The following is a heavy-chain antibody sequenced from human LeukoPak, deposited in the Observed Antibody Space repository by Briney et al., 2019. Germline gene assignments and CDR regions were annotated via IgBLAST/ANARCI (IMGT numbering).Heavy chain of an antibody. Sequence: GGSLRLSCAASGFTFSSYSMNWVRQAPGKGLEWVSSISSSSSYIYYADSVKGRFTISRDNAKNSLYLQMNSLRAEDTAVHYCARGPYIVATKNFDYWGQGTLVTVSS. CDR1: GFTFSSYS. CDR2: ISSSSSYI. J-gene: IGHJ4*02. V-gene: IGHV3-21*01. D-gene: IGHD5-12*01. CDR3: ARGPYIVATKNFDY.